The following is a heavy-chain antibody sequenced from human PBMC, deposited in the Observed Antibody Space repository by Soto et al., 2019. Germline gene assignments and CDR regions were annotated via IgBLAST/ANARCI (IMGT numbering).Heavy chain of an antibody. CDR2: ISAYNGNT. CDR1: GYTFTSYG. Sequence: ASVKVSCKASGYTFTSYGISWVRQAPGQGLEWMGWISAYNGNTNYAQKLQGRVTMTTDTSTSTAYMELRSLRSDDTAVYYCARVMKGIQLWSSTYYFDYWGQGTMVTVSS. J-gene: IGHJ4*02. D-gene: IGHD5-18*01. V-gene: IGHV1-18*04. CDR3: ARVMKGIQLWSSTYYFDY.